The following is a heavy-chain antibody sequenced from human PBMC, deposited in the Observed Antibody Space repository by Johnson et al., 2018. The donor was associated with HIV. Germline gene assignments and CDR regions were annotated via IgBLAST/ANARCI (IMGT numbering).Heavy chain of an antibody. CDR1: GFTFSRYA. CDR2: MSYAGSNK. V-gene: IGHV3-30-3*01. Sequence: QVQLVEPGGGVVQPGGSLRLSCAASGFTFSRYAMHWVRQAPGKGLEWVAVMSYAGSNKYYADSVKGRFTISRDNSKNTLYLQMNSLRAEDTAVYYCARQYRNSGSRTGAFDIWGQGTMVTVSS. CDR3: ARQYRNSGSRTGAFDI. J-gene: IGHJ3*02. D-gene: IGHD1-26*01.